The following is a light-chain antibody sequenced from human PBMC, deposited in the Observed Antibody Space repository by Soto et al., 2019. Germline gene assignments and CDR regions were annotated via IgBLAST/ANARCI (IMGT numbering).Light chain of an antibody. Sequence: EIVLSQSPGTLSLSPGETASLSCRASQNVRGSYLAWYQQKPGQAPRLLISAASRRATGVPDRFSGSGSGTDFTLTISRLEPEDLAVYYCQQYGSSPFTFGPWTKVDIK. V-gene: IGKV3-20*01. CDR2: AAS. J-gene: IGKJ3*01. CDR3: QQYGSSPFT. CDR1: QNVRGSY.